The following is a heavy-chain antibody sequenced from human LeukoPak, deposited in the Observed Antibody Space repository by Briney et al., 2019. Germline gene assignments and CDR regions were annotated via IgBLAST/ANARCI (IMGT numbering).Heavy chain of an antibody. D-gene: IGHD5-18*01. CDR1: GGSFSGYY. J-gene: IGHJ4*02. Sequence: SETLSLTCAVYGGSFSGYYWSWIRQPPGKGLEWIGELNHSGSTNYNPSLKSRVTISVDTSKNQFSLKLSSVTAADTAVYYCARVVDTAMGFYDYWGQGTRFTVSS. CDR3: ARVVDTAMGFYDY. CDR2: LNHSGST. V-gene: IGHV4-34*01.